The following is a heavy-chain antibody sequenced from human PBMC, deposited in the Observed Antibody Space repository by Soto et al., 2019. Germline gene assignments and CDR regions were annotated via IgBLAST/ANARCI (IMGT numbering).Heavy chain of an antibody. CDR3: AMDYGDSQEYCKH. CDR2: ISPLKGRT. CDR1: GYTFTSYG. Sequence: QVQLVQSGPDLKRPGASMKVSCKASGYTFTSYGISWVRQAPGQGLEWMAWISPLKGRTQYSQKAQGRVTLSTDTSYNTAYMEMTTLRVDDTAVYYCAMDYGDSQEYCKHWGQGTLVTVS. J-gene: IGHJ1*01. D-gene: IGHD4-17*01. V-gene: IGHV1-18*04.